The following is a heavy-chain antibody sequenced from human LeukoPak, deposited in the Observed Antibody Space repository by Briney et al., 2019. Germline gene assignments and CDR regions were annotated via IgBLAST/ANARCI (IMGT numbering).Heavy chain of an antibody. V-gene: IGHV1-69*05. D-gene: IGHD3-22*01. CDR2: IIPIFGTA. CDR3: ARDMGYYDSSGSFSLDI. Sequence: ASVKVSCKASGGTFSSYAISWVRQAPGQGLEWMGRIIPIFGTANYAQKFQGRVTITTDESTSTAYMELSSLRSEDTAAYYCARDMGYYDSSGSFSLDIWGQGTMVTVSS. CDR1: GGTFSSYA. J-gene: IGHJ3*02.